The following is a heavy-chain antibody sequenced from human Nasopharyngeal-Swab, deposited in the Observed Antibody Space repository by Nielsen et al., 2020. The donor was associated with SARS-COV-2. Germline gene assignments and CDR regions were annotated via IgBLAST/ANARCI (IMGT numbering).Heavy chain of an antibody. CDR1: GFTFSNAW. CDR2: IKSETDGGTT. D-gene: IGHD6-6*01. CDR3: PPISERSSSRGFDY. V-gene: IGHV3-15*01. J-gene: IGHJ4*02. Sequence: GGSLRLSCAAPGFTFSNAWMSWVRQAPGKGLEWVGRIKSETDGGTTDYAAPVKGRFTISRDDSKNTLYLQMNSLKTEDTAVYYCPPISERSSSRGFDYWGQGTLVTVSS.